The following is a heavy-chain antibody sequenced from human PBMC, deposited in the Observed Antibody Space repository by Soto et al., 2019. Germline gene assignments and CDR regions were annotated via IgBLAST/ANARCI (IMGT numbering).Heavy chain of an antibody. V-gene: IGHV1-46*01. J-gene: IGHJ5*02. CDR2: INRSGGST. CDR3: ARDNYYDFWSGYSPYSGHWFDP. D-gene: IGHD3-3*01. CDR1: GYTFTSYY. Sequence: ASVKVSCKSSGYTFTSYYMHWVRQAPGQGLEWMGIINRSGGSTSYAQKFQGRVTMTRDTSTSTVYMELSSLRSEDTAVYYCARDNYYDFWSGYSPYSGHWFDPWGQGTLVTVS.